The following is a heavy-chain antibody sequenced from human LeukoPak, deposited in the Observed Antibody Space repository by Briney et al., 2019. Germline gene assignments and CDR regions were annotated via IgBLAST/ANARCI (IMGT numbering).Heavy chain of an antibody. V-gene: IGHV3-43D*04. D-gene: IGHD6-13*01. J-gene: IGHJ6*04. CDR2: ISWDGGST. CDR3: AKDMPSAAAGTGYYGMDV. Sequence: PGGSLRLYCAASGFTFDDYAMHWVRQAPGKGLEWVSLISWDGGSTYYADSVKGRFTISRDNSKNSLYLQMNSLRAEDTALYYCAKDMPSAAAGTGYYGMDVWGKGTTVTVSS. CDR1: GFTFDDYA.